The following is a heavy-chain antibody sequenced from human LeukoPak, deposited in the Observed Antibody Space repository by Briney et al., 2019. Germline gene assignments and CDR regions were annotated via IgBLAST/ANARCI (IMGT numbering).Heavy chain of an antibody. V-gene: IGHV1-8*01. J-gene: IGHJ6*03. CDR1: GYTFTSYD. D-gene: IGHD1-26*01. Sequence: ASVKVSCKASGYTFTSYDINWVRQATGQGLEWMGWMNPNSGNTGYAQKFQGRVTMTRNTSINTAYMELSSLRSEDTAVYYCARAPEWGKSNFYYYMDVWGKGTTVTVPS. CDR3: ARAPEWGKSNFYYYMDV. CDR2: MNPNSGNT.